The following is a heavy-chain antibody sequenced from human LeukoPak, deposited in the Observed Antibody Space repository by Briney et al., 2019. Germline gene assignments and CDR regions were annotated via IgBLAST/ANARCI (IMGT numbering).Heavy chain of an antibody. D-gene: IGHD1-14*01. CDR2: IYYSGST. Sequence: PSETLSLACTVSGGSISSYYWSWIRQPPGKGLEWIGYIYYSGSTNYNPSLKSRVTISVDTSKNQFSLKLSSVTAADTAVYYCARQISINLIDYWGQGTLVTVSS. CDR3: ARQISINLIDY. J-gene: IGHJ4*02. V-gene: IGHV4-59*08. CDR1: GGSISSYY.